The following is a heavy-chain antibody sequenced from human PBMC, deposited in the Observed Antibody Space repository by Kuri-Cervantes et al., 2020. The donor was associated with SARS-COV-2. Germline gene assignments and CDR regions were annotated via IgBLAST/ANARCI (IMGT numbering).Heavy chain of an antibody. D-gene: IGHD6-19*01. V-gene: IGHV3-23*01. CDR2: ISASSAST. Sequence: GESLKISCAASGFTFSSYAMSWVRQAPGKGLEWVSVISASSASTYYADSVKGRFTISRDNSKNTLYLQMNSLRAEDTAVYYCAKVGTSIAVSGRFDYWGQGTLVTVSS. CDR3: AKVGTSIAVSGRFDY. J-gene: IGHJ4*02. CDR1: GFTFSSYA.